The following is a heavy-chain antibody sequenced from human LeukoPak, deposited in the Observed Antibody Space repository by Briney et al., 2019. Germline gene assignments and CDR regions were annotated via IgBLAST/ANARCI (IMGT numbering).Heavy chain of an antibody. CDR2: IWHDGSNK. J-gene: IGHJ4*02. CDR3: AKDAQRGFDYSNSLDY. D-gene: IGHD4-11*01. Sequence: PGGSLRLSCAASGFTFSHYGMHWVRQAPGKGLEWVAVIWHDGSNKYYTDSVKGRFSISRDNSRNTQYLEMNSLRVEDTAVYYCAKDAQRGFDYSNSLDYWGQGTLVTVS. CDR1: GFTFSHYG. V-gene: IGHV3-33*06.